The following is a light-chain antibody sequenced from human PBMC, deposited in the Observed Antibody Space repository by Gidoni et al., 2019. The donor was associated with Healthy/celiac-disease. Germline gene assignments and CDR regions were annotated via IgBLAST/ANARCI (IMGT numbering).Light chain of an antibody. CDR3: QQYNNWPPYI. CDR1: QSVSSN. J-gene: IGKJ2*01. Sequence: EIVMTQSPATLSVSPGERATLSCRASQSVSSNLAWYQQKPGQAPRPLIYGASTRATGIPARFSGSGSGTEFTLTISSLQSEDFAVYYCQQYNNWPPYIFGQGTKLEIK. CDR2: GAS. V-gene: IGKV3-15*01.